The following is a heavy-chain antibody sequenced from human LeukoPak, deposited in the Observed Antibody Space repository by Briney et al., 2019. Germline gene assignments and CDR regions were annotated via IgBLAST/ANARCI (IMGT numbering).Heavy chain of an antibody. CDR1: GFTFVKHW. CDR2: ISWNSGSI. Sequence: GGSLRLSCETSGFTFVKHWMAWVRQAPGKGLEWVSGISWNSGSIGYADSVEGRFTISRDNAKNSLYLQMNSLRAEDTALYYCAKDAFSVIAAGTFDYWGQGTLVTVSS. CDR3: AKDAFSVIAAGTFDY. J-gene: IGHJ4*02. V-gene: IGHV3-9*01. D-gene: IGHD6-13*01.